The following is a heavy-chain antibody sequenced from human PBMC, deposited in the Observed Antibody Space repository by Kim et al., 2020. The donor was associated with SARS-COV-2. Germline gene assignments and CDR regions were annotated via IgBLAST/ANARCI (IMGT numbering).Heavy chain of an antibody. D-gene: IGHD3-3*01. CDR3: ARGYPRRPPRFGNWFDP. CDR1: GGSFSIGGHY. Sequence: SETLSLTCTVFGGSFSIGGHYWGWIRQQPGKGLEWIGYIFNSGTTYYNASLKSRATISLDTSKNQFSLNLISVTAADTAVYYCARGYPRRPPRFGNWFDP. CDR2: IFNSGTT. J-gene: IGHJ5*02. V-gene: IGHV4-31*03.